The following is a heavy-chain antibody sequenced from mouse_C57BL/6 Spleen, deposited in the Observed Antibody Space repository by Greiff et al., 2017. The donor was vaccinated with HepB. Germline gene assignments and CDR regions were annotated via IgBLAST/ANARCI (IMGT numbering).Heavy chain of an antibody. V-gene: IGHV1-82*01. CDR1: GYAFSSSW. CDR3: ARREFAY. Sequence: VQLQQSGPELVKPGASVKISCKASGYAFSSSWMNWVKQRPGQGLEWIGRIYPGDGDTNYNGKFKGKATLTADKSSSTAYMQLSSLTSEDSAVYFCARREFAYWGQGTLVTVSA. J-gene: IGHJ3*01. CDR2: IYPGDGDT.